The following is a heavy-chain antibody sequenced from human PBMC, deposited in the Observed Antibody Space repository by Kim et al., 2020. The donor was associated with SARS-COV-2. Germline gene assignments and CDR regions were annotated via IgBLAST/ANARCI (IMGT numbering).Heavy chain of an antibody. Sequence: GGSLRLSCAASGFTFSTYSMNWVRQAPGKGLEWVSSIGSSSGYIYYADSVKGRFTISRDNAKNSLYLQMNSLRAEDTAVYYCARDGNQGGPEYYFDYWGQGTMVTVSS. CDR2: IGSSSGYI. J-gene: IGHJ4*02. CDR1: GFTFSTYS. V-gene: IGHV3-21*01. CDR3: ARDGNQGGPEYYFDY. D-gene: IGHD1-1*01.